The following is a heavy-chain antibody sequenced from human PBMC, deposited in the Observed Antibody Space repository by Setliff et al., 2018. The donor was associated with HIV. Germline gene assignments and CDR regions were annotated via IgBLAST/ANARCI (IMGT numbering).Heavy chain of an antibody. J-gene: IGHJ3*02. CDR2: IHTSGNI. D-gene: IGHD3-22*01. CDR3: VKVGPSYYYDSTGYSPDAFDI. CDR1: GGSISSYY. V-gene: IGHV4-4*07. Sequence: KPSETLSLTCIVSGGSISSYYWSWIRQSAGKELEWIGRIHTSGNIRYNPSLQSRVTMSTDTSNNQFSLKLSSVTAADTAVYYCVKVGPSYYYDSTGYSPDAFDIWGHGTKVTV.